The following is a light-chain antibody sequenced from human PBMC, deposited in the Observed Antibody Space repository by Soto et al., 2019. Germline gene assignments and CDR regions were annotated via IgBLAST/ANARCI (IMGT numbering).Light chain of an antibody. CDR1: SGDIGSYNR. CDR3: SSYTNINTRACV. Sequence: LTQPASVSGSPGQSITISCTGTSGDIGSYNRVSWYQQHPGKAPKLIIYEVADRPSGVSNRFSGSKSGNTASLTISGLQAEDEAEYYCSSYTNINTRACVFGTGTKVTVL. J-gene: IGLJ1*01. V-gene: IGLV2-14*01. CDR2: EVA.